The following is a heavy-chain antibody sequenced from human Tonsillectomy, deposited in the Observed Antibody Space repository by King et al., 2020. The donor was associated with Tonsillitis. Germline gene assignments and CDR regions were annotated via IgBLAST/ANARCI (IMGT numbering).Heavy chain of an antibody. CDR2: IYPGDSDT. Sequence: VQLVQSGAEVKKPGESLKISCKGSGYSFTRYWIGWVRQMPGKGLEWMGLIYPGDSDTRYSPSFQGQVTISADRSTSTPYVQWSSQKASDTAMYYCARLGDNAADYSPSDHYYWGMDVWGQGTTVTVS. V-gene: IGHV5-51*01. CDR1: GYSFTRYW. D-gene: IGHD4-11*01. J-gene: IGHJ6*02. CDR3: ARLGDNAADYSPSDHYYWGMDV.